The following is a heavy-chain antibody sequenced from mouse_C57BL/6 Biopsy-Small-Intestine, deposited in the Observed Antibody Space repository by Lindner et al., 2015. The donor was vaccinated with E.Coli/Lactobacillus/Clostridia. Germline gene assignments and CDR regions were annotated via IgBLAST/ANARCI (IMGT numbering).Heavy chain of an antibody. V-gene: IGHV1-62-2*01. D-gene: IGHD1-1*01. Sequence: VQLQESGAELVKPGASVRLSCKASGYTFTEYTIHWVKQRSGQGLEWIGWFYPGSGSIKYIEKFKDKATLTADKSSSTVFMELSRLTSEDSAVYFCARHEEAGLLGAWFAYWGQGTLVTVSA. CDR1: GYTFTEYT. CDR2: FYPGSGSI. J-gene: IGHJ3*01. CDR3: ARHEEAGLLGAWFAY.